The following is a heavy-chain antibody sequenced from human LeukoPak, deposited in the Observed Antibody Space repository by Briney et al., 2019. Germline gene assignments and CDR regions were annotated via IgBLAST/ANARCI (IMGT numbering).Heavy chain of an antibody. CDR2: MKGGGET. CDR3: ARASWISPADAVC. J-gene: IGHJ4*02. V-gene: IGHV3-23*01. CDR1: GFSFIDYA. Sequence: GGSLRLSCAASGFSFIDYAMSWGRQAPARGPEWLSSMKGGGETFYADSVKGRFTLSRDDSRNTVYLQMNNLRVEDTAIYYCARASWISPADAVCWGQGTQVTVSS. D-gene: IGHD2-2*03.